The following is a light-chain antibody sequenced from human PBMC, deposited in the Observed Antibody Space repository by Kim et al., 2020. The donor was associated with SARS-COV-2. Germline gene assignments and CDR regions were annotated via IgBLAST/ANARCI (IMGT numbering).Light chain of an antibody. Sequence: ASLGDRVTITCRTSQNINSHLDWYHQKPGRAPKLLIYAASTLQGGVPSRFSGSGSETDFTLTNSSLQPEDFATYFCQQTYISPFTFGPGTKVDIK. J-gene: IGKJ3*01. CDR3: QQTYISPFT. CDR1: QNINSH. V-gene: IGKV1-39*01. CDR2: AAS.